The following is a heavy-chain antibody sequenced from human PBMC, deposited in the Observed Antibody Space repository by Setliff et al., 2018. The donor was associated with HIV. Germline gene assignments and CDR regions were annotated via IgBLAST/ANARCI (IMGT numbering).Heavy chain of an antibody. CDR2: MNSDGSNT. V-gene: IGHV5-51*01. Sequence: PGESLKISCKGSRYSFITYWIGWVRQRPGKGLEWMGIMNSDGSNTRYSPSFQGQVTISVDESISTAYLQWSSLKASDTAFYYCARFYGSYDVGGFDIWGQGTKVT. D-gene: IGHD3-16*01. CDR1: RYSFITYW. J-gene: IGHJ3*02. CDR3: ARFYGSYDVGGFDI.